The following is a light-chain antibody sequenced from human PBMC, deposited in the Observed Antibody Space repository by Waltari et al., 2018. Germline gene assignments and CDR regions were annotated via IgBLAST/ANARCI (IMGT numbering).Light chain of an antibody. CDR1: QSVLYSSNNKTY. CDR3: HQYYATPPDGKT. J-gene: IGKJ1*01. V-gene: IGKV4-1*01. Sequence: DIVMTQSPDSLAVSLGERATINCKSSQSVLYSSNNKTYLAWDQQKAGQPPKLPIYWASTRESGVPDRFSGSGSGTDFTLTISSLQAEDVAVYYCHQYYATPPDGKTFGQGTKVEIK. CDR2: WAS.